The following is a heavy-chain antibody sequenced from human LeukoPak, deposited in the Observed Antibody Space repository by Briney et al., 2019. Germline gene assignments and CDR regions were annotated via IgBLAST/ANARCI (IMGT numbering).Heavy chain of an antibody. Sequence: GSLRLSCAASGFTFSNYAMRWVRQAPGKGLEWVSLVSSGGTYEYYADSVKGRFTISRDNSKNTLYLQLNSLRAEDTAVYYCARDSTYYYDSGSSGPHYFDNWGQGTLVTVSS. CDR1: GFTFSNYA. J-gene: IGHJ4*02. CDR2: VSSGGTYE. D-gene: IGHD3-10*01. CDR3: ARDSTYYYDSGSSGPHYFDN. V-gene: IGHV3-30*01.